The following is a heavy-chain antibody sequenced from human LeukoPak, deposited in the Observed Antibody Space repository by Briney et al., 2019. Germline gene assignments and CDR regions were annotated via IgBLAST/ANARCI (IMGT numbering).Heavy chain of an antibody. CDR1: GYTFTNYY. CDR3: ARAGSITILRGVTGSQFDY. D-gene: IGHD3-10*01. Sequence: ASVKVSCKASGYTFTNYYMHWVRQAPGQGLEWVGIINPSGGSTSYAQKFQGRVTMTRDTSTSTVYMELSSLRSEDTAVYHCARAGSITILRGVTGSQFDYWGQGTLVTVSS. V-gene: IGHV1-46*01. J-gene: IGHJ4*02. CDR2: INPSGGST.